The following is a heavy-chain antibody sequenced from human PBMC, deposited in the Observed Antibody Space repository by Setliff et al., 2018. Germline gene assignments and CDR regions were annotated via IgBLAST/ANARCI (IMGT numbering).Heavy chain of an antibody. CDR3: ARDGSYYDRGGNRTWFFDL. V-gene: IGHV4-31*03. CDR2: IYYTGST. CDR1: GGSINSGDYF. J-gene: IGHJ2*01. D-gene: IGHD3-22*01. Sequence: PSETLSLTCTVSGGSINSGDYFWSWFRLLPGKGLEWIGYIYYTGSTHYNPSLKSRLTMSVDTSKNQFSLNLKSVTAADTAVYFCARDGSYYDRGGNRTWFFDLWGRGTLVTVSS.